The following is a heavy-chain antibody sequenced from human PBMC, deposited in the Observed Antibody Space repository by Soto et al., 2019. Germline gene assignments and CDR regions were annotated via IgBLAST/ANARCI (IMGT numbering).Heavy chain of an antibody. CDR1: GYTFTSYA. CDR2: INAGNGNT. D-gene: IGHD3-3*01. J-gene: IGHJ5*02. Sequence: ASVKVSCKASGYTFTSYAMHWVRQAPGQRLEWMGWINAGNGNTKYSQKFQGRVTITRDTSASTADMELSSLRSEDTAVYYCARGVLDFWSGPTHPGWWFDPWGQGTLVTVSS. CDR3: ARGVLDFWSGPTHPGWWFDP. V-gene: IGHV1-3*01.